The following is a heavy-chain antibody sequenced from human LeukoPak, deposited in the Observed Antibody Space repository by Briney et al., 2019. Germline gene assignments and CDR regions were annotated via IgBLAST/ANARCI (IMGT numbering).Heavy chain of an antibody. CDR1: GFTFSSYA. CDR3: AKDLGWRGWHSSSPYYYYMDV. Sequence: GGSLRLSCAASGFTFSSYAMSWVRQAPGKGLEWVSAISGSGGSTYYADSVKGRFTISRDNSKNTLYLQMNSLRAEDTAVYYCAKDLGWRGWHSSSPYYYYMDVWGKGTTVTVSS. CDR2: ISGSGGST. D-gene: IGHD6-6*01. J-gene: IGHJ6*03. V-gene: IGHV3-23*01.